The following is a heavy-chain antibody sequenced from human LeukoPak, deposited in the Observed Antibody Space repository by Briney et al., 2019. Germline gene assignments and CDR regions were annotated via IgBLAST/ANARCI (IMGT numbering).Heavy chain of an antibody. CDR3: ARVMGDLASFYHMDV. J-gene: IGHJ6*03. V-gene: IGHV4-59*11. D-gene: IGHD3-16*01. CDR2: VYYSGST. Sequence: PSETLSLTCTVSGGSISGPYWSWVRQPPGKGLEGMGDVYYSGSTDENPSLKSRGTISVDTSKNQFSLKLRSVTAADTAVYYCARVMGDLASFYHMDVWGKGTTVTVSS. CDR1: GGSISGPY.